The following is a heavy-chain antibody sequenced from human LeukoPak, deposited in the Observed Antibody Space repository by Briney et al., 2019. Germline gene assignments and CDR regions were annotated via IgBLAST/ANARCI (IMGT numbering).Heavy chain of an antibody. J-gene: IGHJ1*01. V-gene: IGHV3-20*04. CDR1: GYTFDDYG. Sequence: PGGSLRLSCAGSGYTFDDYGMRWVRQAPGKGLEWVAGINWNGGSTGYAASVEGRCTISRDNAKNALYLEMNSLRAEDTAFYYCVRLGRDGYTYGAAYWGQGTLVTVSS. CDR2: INWNGGST. CDR3: VRLGRDGYTYGAAY. D-gene: IGHD5-24*01.